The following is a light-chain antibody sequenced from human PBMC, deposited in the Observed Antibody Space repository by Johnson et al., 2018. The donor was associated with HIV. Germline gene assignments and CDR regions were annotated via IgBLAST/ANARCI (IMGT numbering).Light chain of an antibody. Sequence: QSVLTQSPSVSAAPGQKVTISCSGSSSNIGNNYVSWFQQLPGTAPKLLIYDNNKRPSGSPDRFSGSKSGTSATLDITGLQTGDEADYYCGTWDSSLSGSYGLRTGTNVTVL. J-gene: IGLJ1*01. CDR1: SSNIGNNY. V-gene: IGLV1-51*01. CDR2: DNN. CDR3: GTWDSSLSGSYG.